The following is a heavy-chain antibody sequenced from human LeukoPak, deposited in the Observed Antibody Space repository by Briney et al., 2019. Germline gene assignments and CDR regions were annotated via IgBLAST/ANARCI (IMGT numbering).Heavy chain of an antibody. D-gene: IGHD3-22*01. J-gene: IGHJ2*01. CDR2: IYHSGST. V-gene: IGHV4-38-2*01. Sequence: SETLSLTCAVSGYSIGSGYYWGWIRQPPGKGLEWIGSIYHSGSTYYNPSLRGRDTISVDTSKNQLSLKLSSVTAADTAVYYCARRGYYDSSGSGSYWYFDLWGRGTLVTVSS. CDR3: ARRGYYDSSGSGSYWYFDL. CDR1: GYSIGSGYY.